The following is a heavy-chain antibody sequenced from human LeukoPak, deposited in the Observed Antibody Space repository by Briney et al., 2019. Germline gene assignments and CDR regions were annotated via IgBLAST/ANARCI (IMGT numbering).Heavy chain of an antibody. J-gene: IGHJ4*02. CDR2: INPSGGST. D-gene: IGHD1-26*01. CDR1: GYTLTELS. Sequence: ASVKVSCKVSGYTLTELSMHWVRQAPGQGLEWMGIINPSGGSTSYAQKFQGRVTMTRDTSTSTVYMELSSLRSEDTAVYYCARDPRDESYYGDYWGQGTLVTVSS. V-gene: IGHV1-46*01. CDR3: ARDPRDESYYGDY.